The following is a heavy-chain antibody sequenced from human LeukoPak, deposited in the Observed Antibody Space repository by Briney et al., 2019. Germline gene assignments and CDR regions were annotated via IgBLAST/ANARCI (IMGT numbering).Heavy chain of an antibody. J-gene: IGHJ6*03. V-gene: IGHV3-30*02. CDR2: IRYDGTIK. CDR3: ANDAGTGYYYYYMDV. D-gene: IGHD3/OR15-3a*01. Sequence: GGSLRLSCAASEFTFSRDGMHWVRQAPGKGLEWVAFIRYDGTIKYYADSVKGRFTISRDNSKNTLYLQMNTLRAEDTAVYYCANDAGTGYYYYYMDVWGRGTTVTVSS. CDR1: EFTFSRDG.